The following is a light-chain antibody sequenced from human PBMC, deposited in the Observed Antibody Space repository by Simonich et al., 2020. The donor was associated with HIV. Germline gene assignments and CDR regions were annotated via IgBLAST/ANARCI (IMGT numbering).Light chain of an antibody. J-gene: IGLJ3*02. CDR1: SSNLGGGFD. V-gene: IGLV1-40*01. CDR3: QSYDSSLSGVV. Sequence: QSVLTQPPSVSGAPGQRVTISCTGSSSNLGGGFDVHWYQQLPGTAPKPLIYGNSNRPSGVPDRFSGSKSGTSASLAITGLQAEDEADYYCQSYDSSLSGVVFGGGTKLAVL. CDR2: GNS.